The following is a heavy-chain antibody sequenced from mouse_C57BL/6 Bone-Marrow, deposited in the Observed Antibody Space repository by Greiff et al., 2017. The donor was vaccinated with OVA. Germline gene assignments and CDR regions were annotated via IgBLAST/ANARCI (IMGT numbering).Heavy chain of an antibody. V-gene: IGHV5-4*01. Sequence: DVQLVESGGGLVKPGGSLKLSCAASGFTFSSYAMSWVRQTPEKRLEWVATISDGGSYTYYPDNVKGRFTISRDNAKNNLYLQMSHLKSEDTAMYYCARGYGNYDYWGQGTTLTVSS. CDR3: ARGYGNYDY. J-gene: IGHJ2*01. CDR2: ISDGGSYT. CDR1: GFTFSSYA. D-gene: IGHD2-1*01.